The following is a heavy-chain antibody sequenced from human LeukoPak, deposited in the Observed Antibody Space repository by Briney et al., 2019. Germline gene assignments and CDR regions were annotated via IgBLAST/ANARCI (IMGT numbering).Heavy chain of an antibody. CDR3: ATHVLRYFDWFGYYGMDV. J-gene: IGHJ6*02. Sequence: ASVKVSFKASGSTFSSYAISWVRQAPGQGLEWMGGIIPIFGTANYAQKFQGRVTITADESTSAAYMELSSLRSEDTAVYYCATHVLRYFDWFGYYGMDVWGQGTTVTVSS. D-gene: IGHD3-9*01. CDR1: GSTFSSYA. V-gene: IGHV1-69*13. CDR2: IIPIFGTA.